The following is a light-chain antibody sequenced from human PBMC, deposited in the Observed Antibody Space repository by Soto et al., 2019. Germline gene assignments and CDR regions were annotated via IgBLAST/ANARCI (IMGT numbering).Light chain of an antibody. J-gene: IGKJ3*01. CDR3: QQYDNLPRRT. CDR2: DAS. CDR1: QDISNY. V-gene: IGKV1-33*01. Sequence: DIQMTQSPSSLSASVGDRVTITCQASQDISNYLNWYQQKPGKAPKLLIYDASNLETGVPSRFSGSGSGTDFTFTISSLQPEDIASYYCQQYDNLPRRTFGLGTKVDIK.